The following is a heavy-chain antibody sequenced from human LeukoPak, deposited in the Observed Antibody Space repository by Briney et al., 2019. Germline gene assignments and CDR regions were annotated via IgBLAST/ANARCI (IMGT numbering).Heavy chain of an antibody. V-gene: IGHV4-61*02. Sequence: SETLSLTCTVSGGSISSGSYYWSWIRQPAGKGLEWIGRIYTSGSTNYNPPLKSRVTISVDTSKNQFSLKLSSVTAADTAVYYCARNSCPSGSCYENRGYFDYWGQGTLVTVSS. CDR3: ARNSCPSGSCYENRGYFDY. CDR2: IYTSGST. CDR1: GGSISSGSYY. D-gene: IGHD2-15*01. J-gene: IGHJ4*02.